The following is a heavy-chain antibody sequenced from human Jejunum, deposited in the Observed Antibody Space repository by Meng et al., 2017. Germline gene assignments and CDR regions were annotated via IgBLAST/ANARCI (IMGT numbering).Heavy chain of an antibody. CDR2: INHSGRT. D-gene: IGHD6-19*01. Sequence: GSLRLSCAVYGGSFSGYYWSWIRQPPGKGLAWIGEINHSGRTNYNPSLKRRFTISVDTSKNQFSLKLSSVTAADTAVYYCARGGVSSPRGWGDSDYYHAMGVWGLGTTVTGYS. CDR1: GGSFSGYY. J-gene: IGHJ6*01. CDR3: ARGGVSSPRGWGDSDYYHAMGV. V-gene: IGHV4-34*01.